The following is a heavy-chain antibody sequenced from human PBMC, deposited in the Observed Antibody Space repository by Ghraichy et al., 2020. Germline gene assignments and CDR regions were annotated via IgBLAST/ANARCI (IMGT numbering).Heavy chain of an antibody. D-gene: IGHD3-22*01. CDR3: ARAGDSSGYYYLPYYYYGMDV. J-gene: IGHJ6*02. CDR1: GGSISSSNW. Sequence: SETLSLTCAVSGGSISSSNWWSWVRQPPGKGLEWIGEIYHSGSTNYNPSLKSRVTISVDKSKNQFSLKLSSVTAADTAVYYCARAGDSSGYYYLPYYYYGMDVWGQGTTVTVSS. CDR2: IYHSGST. V-gene: IGHV4-4*02.